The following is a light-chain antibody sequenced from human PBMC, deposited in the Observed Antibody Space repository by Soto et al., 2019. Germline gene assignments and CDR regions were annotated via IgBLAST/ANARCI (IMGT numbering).Light chain of an antibody. CDR1: SSNIGSNT. CDR2: SNN. Sequence: QSVLTQPPSASGTPGQRVTISCSGSSSNIGSNTVNWYQQLPGTAPKLLIYSNNHRPSGVPARFSGSKSGTSASLAISGLQSEDEAEYYCAAWDDSLNGHVVFGGGTKLTVL. V-gene: IGLV1-44*01. J-gene: IGLJ2*01. CDR3: AAWDDSLNGHVV.